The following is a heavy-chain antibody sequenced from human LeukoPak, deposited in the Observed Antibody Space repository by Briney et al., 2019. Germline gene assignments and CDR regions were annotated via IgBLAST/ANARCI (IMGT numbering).Heavy chain of an antibody. Sequence: PSETLSLTCTVSGDSFTNFYWSWIRQPPGKGLEWIGYIYYSGSTNYNPSLKSRVTISVDTSKNQFSLKLSSVTAADTAVYYCARVSSGYLDYWGQGTLVTVSS. V-gene: IGHV4-59*01. CDR1: GDSFTNFY. J-gene: IGHJ4*02. CDR2: IYYSGST. D-gene: IGHD6-25*01. CDR3: ARVSSGYLDY.